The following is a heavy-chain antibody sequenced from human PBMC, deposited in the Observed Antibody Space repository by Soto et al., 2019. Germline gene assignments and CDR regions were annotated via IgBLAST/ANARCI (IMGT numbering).Heavy chain of an antibody. CDR3: AHPGQFREGIPYY. D-gene: IGHD3-10*01. V-gene: IGHV1-69*01. J-gene: IGHJ4*02. CDR2: IIPIFGSA. Sequence: VKVSCKASGGTFSSYASSGVRQATGQGVEGTGGIIPIFGSANYAQKFQGRVTITADESTSTAYMELSSLRSEDTAVYYCAHPGQFREGIPYYWGQGPRATVS. CDR1: GGTFSSYA.